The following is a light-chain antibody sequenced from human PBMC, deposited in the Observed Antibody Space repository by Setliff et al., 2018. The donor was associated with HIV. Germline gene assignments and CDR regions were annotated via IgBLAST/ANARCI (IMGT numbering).Light chain of an antibody. CDR3: SSFTSSSTFV. CDR1: RGDVGGYNY. Sequence: QSVLTQPASVSGSPGQAITTACTGTRGDVGGYNYVSWYQQHPGRVPKLMIYEVTHRPSGVSNRFSGSKSGYTASLTISGLQAEDEADYYCSSFTSSSTFVFGTGTKVTVL. CDR2: EVT. J-gene: IGLJ1*01. V-gene: IGLV2-14*03.